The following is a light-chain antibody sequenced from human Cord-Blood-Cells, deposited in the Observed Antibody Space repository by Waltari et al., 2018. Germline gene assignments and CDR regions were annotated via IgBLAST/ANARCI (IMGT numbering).Light chain of an antibody. V-gene: IGLV2-23*01. J-gene: IGLJ3*02. CDR2: EGS. CDR3: CSYAGSARV. Sequence: QSALTQPASVSGSPGQSITIPCTGTSSDVGSYNLVSWYQQHPGKAPKLMIYEGSKRPSVVSNRFSGSKSGNTASLTISGLQAEDEADYYCCSYAGSARVFGGGTKLTVL. CDR1: SSDVGSYNL.